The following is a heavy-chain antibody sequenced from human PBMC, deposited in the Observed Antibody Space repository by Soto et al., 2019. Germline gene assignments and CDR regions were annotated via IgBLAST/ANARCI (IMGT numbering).Heavy chain of an antibody. D-gene: IGHD2-8*01. CDR1: GFTFSSYS. CDR2: ISSSSSYI. V-gene: IGHV3-21*01. CDR3: ASIDIVLMVYANDAFDI. Sequence: SLRLSCAASGFTFSSYSMNWVRQAPGKGLEWVSSISSSSSYIYYADSVKGRFTISRDNAKNSLYLQMNSLRAEDTAVYYCASIDIVLMVYANDAFDIWGQGTMVTVSS. J-gene: IGHJ3*02.